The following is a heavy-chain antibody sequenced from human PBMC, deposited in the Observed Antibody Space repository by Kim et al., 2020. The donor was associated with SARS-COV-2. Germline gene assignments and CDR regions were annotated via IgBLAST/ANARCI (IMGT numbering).Heavy chain of an antibody. Sequence: SETLSLTCSVSGGSISNYYWSWIRQPAGKGLEWIGRISTSGSTNYNPSLNSRVTMSMDTSKNQFSLNLTSVTAADTAVYYCAREYTSGWRQFDYWGQGTLVTVSS. J-gene: IGHJ4*02. CDR3: AREYTSGWRQFDY. CDR1: GGSISNYY. V-gene: IGHV4-4*07. D-gene: IGHD6-19*01. CDR2: ISTSGST.